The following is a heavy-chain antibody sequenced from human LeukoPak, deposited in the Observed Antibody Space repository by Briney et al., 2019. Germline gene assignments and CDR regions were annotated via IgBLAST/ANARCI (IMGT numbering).Heavy chain of an antibody. CDR3: ARDDYGDYVPPGWFDP. J-gene: IGHJ5*02. D-gene: IGHD4-17*01. CDR2: IPYDGSNK. V-gene: IGHV3-30-3*01. Sequence: GGTLRLSCAASGFTFSSYAMHWVRHAPAKGLEWVAVIPYDGSNKYYAGSVKGRFTISRDNSKNTLYLQMNSLRAEDTAVYYCARDDYGDYVPPGWFDPWGQGTLVTVSS. CDR1: GFTFSSYA.